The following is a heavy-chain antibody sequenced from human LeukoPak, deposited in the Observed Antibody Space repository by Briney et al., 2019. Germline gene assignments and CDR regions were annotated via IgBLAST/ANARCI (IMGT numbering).Heavy chain of an antibody. CDR3: ARGGIGREYCSSTTCYDNSFGD. CDR1: GYTFTSHD. Sequence: ASVKVSCKASGYTFTSHDINWVRQATGQGLEWMGWMNPNSGNTGYAQKFQGRVTMTRNTSISTAYMELSSLRSEDTAVCYCARGGIGREYCSSTTCYDNSFGDWGQGTLVTVSS. V-gene: IGHV1-8*01. CDR2: MNPNSGNT. J-gene: IGHJ4*02. D-gene: IGHD2-2*01.